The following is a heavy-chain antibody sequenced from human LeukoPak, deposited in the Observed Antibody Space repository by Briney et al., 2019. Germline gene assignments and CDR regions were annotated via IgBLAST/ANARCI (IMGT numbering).Heavy chain of an antibody. J-gene: IGHJ4*02. Sequence: GASVKVSCRASGYTFPSYYMHGVRQPPGQGLEGMGIINPSGGSTSYAQKFQGRVTMTRDTSTSTVYMELSSLRSEDTAVYYCARVAYSSSWYFDYWGQGTLVTVSS. CDR1: GYTFPSYY. V-gene: IGHV1-46*01. CDR3: ARVAYSSSWYFDY. CDR2: INPSGGST. D-gene: IGHD6-13*01.